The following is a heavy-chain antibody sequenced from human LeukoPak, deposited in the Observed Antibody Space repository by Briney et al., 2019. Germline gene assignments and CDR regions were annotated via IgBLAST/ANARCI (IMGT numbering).Heavy chain of an antibody. CDR1: AGSISSYY. CDR2: IYSSGST. J-gene: IGHJ3*02. CDR3: ARQAYDTGYYAFDI. Sequence: SETLSLTCSVSAGSISSYYWSWIRQPAGKGLEWIGRIYSSGSTKYNPSLKRRVTMSVEEYEEHFSLKLNYVTAADEAVYYCARQAYDTGYYAFDIWGQGTMVTVSS. V-gene: IGHV4-4*07. D-gene: IGHD3-22*01.